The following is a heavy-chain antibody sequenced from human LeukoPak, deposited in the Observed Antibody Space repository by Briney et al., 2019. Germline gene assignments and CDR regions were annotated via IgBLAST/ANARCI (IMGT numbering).Heavy chain of an antibody. D-gene: IGHD2-2*01. V-gene: IGHV3-23*01. CDR2: ISGSGGST. CDR3: ASNWRGCSSTTCYGGGLDY. J-gene: IGHJ4*02. Sequence: GGALRLSCAAPGFTFNAYAMSWVRQTPGKGVERASSISGSGGSTYYAGSVKGRFTISSANSRNTLYLQMNSLGAEDTAVYYCASNWRGCSSTTCYGGGLDYWGQGILVTVSS. CDR1: GFTFNAYA.